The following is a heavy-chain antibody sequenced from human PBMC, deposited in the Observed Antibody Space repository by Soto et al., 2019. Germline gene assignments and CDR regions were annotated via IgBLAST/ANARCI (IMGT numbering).Heavy chain of an antibody. CDR1: GGSVSSGSYY. J-gene: IGHJ4*02. V-gene: IGHV4-61*01. CDR3: ARAKRSMITFGGVIVTYYFDY. D-gene: IGHD3-16*02. CDR2: IYYSGST. Sequence: PSETLSLTCTVSGGSVSSGSYYWSWIRQPPGKGLEWIGYIYYSGSTNYNPSLKSRVTISVDTSKNQFSLKLSSVTAADTAVYYRARAKRSMITFGGVIVTYYFDYWGQGPLVTVYS.